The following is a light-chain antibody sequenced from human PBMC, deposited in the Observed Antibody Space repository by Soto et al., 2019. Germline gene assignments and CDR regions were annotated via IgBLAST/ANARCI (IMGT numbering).Light chain of an antibody. CDR1: QSVSSY. V-gene: IGKV3-11*01. Sequence: EIVVTQSPATLSLSPGERATLSCRASQSVSSYLAWYQQKPGQAPRLLIYDASNRATGIPARLSGSGSGTAFTLTISSLEPEDFAVYYCQQRSSWPLTFGGGTKVELK. CDR2: DAS. CDR3: QQRSSWPLT. J-gene: IGKJ4*01.